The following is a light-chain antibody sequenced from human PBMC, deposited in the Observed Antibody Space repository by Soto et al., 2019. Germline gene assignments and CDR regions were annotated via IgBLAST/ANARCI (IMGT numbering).Light chain of an antibody. J-gene: IGKJ5*01. CDR2: DAS. Sequence: EIVLTQSPGTLSLSPGERATLSCRASQSLSSSYLAWYQQKPGQAPRLLIYDASSRATGIPDRFSGSGSGTDFTLTISRLEPEDFAVYYCQQYSSSPSFGQGTRLEIK. V-gene: IGKV3-20*01. CDR1: QSLSSSY. CDR3: QQYSSSPS.